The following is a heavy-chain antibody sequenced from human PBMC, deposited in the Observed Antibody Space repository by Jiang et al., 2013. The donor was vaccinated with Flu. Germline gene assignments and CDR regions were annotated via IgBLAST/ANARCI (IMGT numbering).Heavy chain of an antibody. J-gene: IGHJ6*02. CDR3: ARVNFGEFSMDV. Sequence: GGSLRLSCAASGFTFTRHWMHWVRQAPGKGPVWLSRINIDGSNTVYADSVRGRFTISRDNAKNTVYLQMNSLRPEDTAVYYCARVNFGEFSMDVWGQGTTVTVSS. CDR1: GFTFTRHW. D-gene: IGHD3-10*01. V-gene: IGHV3-74*01. CDR2: INIDGSNT.